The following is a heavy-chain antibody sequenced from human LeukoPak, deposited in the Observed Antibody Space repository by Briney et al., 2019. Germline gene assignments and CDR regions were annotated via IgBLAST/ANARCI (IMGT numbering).Heavy chain of an antibody. D-gene: IGHD6-19*01. Sequence: GGSLRLSCAASGFTLNSYAMSWVRQAPGKGLEWVSAISGTGGRTYYADSVKGRFTISRDNSKNTLYLQMNSLKTEDTAVYYCTTSFLVVAGYYFDYWGQGTLVTVSS. CDR2: ISGTGGRT. V-gene: IGHV3-23*01. CDR1: GFTLNSYA. CDR3: TTSFLVVAGYYFDY. J-gene: IGHJ4*02.